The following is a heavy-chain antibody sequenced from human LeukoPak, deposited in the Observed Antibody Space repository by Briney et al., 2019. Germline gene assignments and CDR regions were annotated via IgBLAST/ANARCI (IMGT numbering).Heavy chain of an antibody. CDR1: GYSLTELA. J-gene: IGHJ4*02. CDR2: FDPEDDEI. V-gene: IGHV1-24*01. CDR3: ATISDRSGYSLY. D-gene: IGHD3-22*01. Sequence: ASAKVSCKVSGYSLTELAMHWVRQAPGKGLERMGGFDPEDDEIIYAQTFQGRVTMTEDTSTDTAYMELSSLRSEDTAVYYCATISDRSGYSLYWGQGTLVTVSS.